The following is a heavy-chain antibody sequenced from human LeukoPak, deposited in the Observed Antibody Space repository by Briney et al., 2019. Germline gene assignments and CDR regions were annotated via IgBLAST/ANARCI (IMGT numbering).Heavy chain of an antibody. CDR1: GFTFSSYE. V-gene: IGHV3-48*03. Sequence: GGYLRLSCAASGFTFSSYEMNWVRQAPGQGLEWVIYLSSSGSTIYYADSVKGRCTIARDKAKSALYLQMNSLRAEDTAVYYCAELGITMIGGVWGKGTTVTMSS. CDR3: AELGITMIGGV. D-gene: IGHD3-10*02. CDR2: LSSSGSTI. J-gene: IGHJ6*03.